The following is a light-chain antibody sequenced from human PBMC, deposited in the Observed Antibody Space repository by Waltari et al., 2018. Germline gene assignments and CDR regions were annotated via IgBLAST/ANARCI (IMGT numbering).Light chain of an antibody. CDR3: QQYNGQPLT. J-gene: IGKJ4*01. CDR1: QSVRDN. CDR2: GPS. Sequence: EIVLTQSPAILSVSPGEGATLSCRASQSVRDNLAWYQHKPGQAPRLLIFGPSTRAPGFPARFSGSGSGTEFTLTITSLQSEDSAVYFCQQYNGQPLTFGGGTKVEIK. V-gene: IGKV3-15*01.